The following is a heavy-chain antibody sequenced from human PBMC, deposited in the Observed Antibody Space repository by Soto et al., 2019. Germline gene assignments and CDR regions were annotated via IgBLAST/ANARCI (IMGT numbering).Heavy chain of an antibody. V-gene: IGHV3-23*01. D-gene: IGHD6-13*01. CDR3: AVCLAAAGPLDY. Sequence: EVQLLGSGGGLVQPGGSLRLSCAASGFSFSSSAMSWVRQAPGKGLEWVSGISGSGSTPYYADSVKGRFTIFRDISRNTLYLVLNSLTAEDTAVYYCAVCLAAAGPLDYWGQGTLVTVSS. CDR1: GFSFSSSA. CDR2: ISGSGSTP. J-gene: IGHJ4*02.